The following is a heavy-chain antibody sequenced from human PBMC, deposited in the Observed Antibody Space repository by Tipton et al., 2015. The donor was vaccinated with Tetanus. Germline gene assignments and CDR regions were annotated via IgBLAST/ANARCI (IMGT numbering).Heavy chain of an antibody. Sequence: TLSLTCTVSGGSISSSSYYWGWIRQPSGKGLEWIGSIYYSGSTYYNPSLKSRVTISVDTSKNQFSLKLSSVTAADTAVYYCATIEYSSSLAFHPLASSYFDYWGQGTLVTVSS. CDR1: GGSISSSSYY. CDR2: IYYSGST. CDR3: ATIEYSSSLAFHPLASSYFDY. D-gene: IGHD6-6*01. J-gene: IGHJ4*02. V-gene: IGHV4-39*01.